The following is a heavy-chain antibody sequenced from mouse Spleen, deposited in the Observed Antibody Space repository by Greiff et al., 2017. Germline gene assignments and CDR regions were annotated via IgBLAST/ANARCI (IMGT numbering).Heavy chain of an antibody. D-gene: IGHD2-4*01. V-gene: IGHV1-62-2*01. J-gene: IGHJ4*01. CDR3: ARHEDRGYDYDGDYYAMDY. CDR1: GYTFTEYT. Sequence: QVQLQQSGAELVKPGASVKLSCKASGYTFTEYTIHWVKQRPGQGLEWIGWFYPGSGSIKYNEKFKDKATLTADKSSSTVYMELSRLTSEDSAVYFCARHEDRGYDYDGDYYAMDYWGQGTSVTVSS. CDR2: FYPGSGSI.